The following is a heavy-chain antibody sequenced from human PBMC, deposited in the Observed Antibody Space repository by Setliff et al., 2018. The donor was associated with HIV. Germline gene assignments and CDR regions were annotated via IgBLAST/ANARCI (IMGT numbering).Heavy chain of an antibody. Sequence: GASVKVSCKASGYLFTGYYMHWVRQAPGQGLEWMGWINVNSGGTKYAQKFQGRVTMTRDTSISTAYMEVSSLRSDDPAVYYCARTEYYDFWSGPRGFDPWGQGTLVTVSS. D-gene: IGHD3-3*01. CDR3: ARTEYYDFWSGPRGFDP. V-gene: IGHV1-2*02. CDR1: GYLFTGYY. J-gene: IGHJ5*02. CDR2: INVNSGGT.